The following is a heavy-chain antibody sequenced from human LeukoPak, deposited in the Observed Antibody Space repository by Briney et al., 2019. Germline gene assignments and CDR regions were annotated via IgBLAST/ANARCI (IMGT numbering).Heavy chain of an antibody. CDR3: ARARATHDVFDI. V-gene: IGHV5-51*01. CDR2: IYPGDSDT. J-gene: IGHJ3*02. D-gene: IGHD5-12*01. Sequence: GQSLKISCKASAYSFSSYWIGWVRQVPGQGLEWMGIIYPGDSDTRYSPSFQGQVTISADKSISTAYLQWSSLKASDTAMYYCARARATHDVFDIWGQGTMVTVSS. CDR1: AYSFSSYW.